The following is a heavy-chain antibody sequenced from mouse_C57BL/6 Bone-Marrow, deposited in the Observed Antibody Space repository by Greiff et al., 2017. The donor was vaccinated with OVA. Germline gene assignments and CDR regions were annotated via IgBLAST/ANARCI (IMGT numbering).Heavy chain of an antibody. V-gene: IGHV1-26*01. CDR1: GYTFTDYY. J-gene: IGHJ2*01. Sequence: VQLQQSGPELVKPGASVKISCKASGYTFTDYYMNWVKQSHGKSLEWIGDINPNNGGTSYNQKFKGKATLTVDKSSSTAYMELRSLTSEDSAVYYCARTHYYGSSSPFGYWGQGTTLTVSS. D-gene: IGHD1-1*01. CDR2: INPNNGGT. CDR3: ARTHYYGSSSPFGY.